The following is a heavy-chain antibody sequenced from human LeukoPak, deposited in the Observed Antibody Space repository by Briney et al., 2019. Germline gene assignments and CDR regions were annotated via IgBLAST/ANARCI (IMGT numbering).Heavy chain of an antibody. J-gene: IGHJ6*03. Sequence: SETLSLTCTVSGGSISSYYWSWIRQPPGKGLEWIGYIYYSGSTNYKSSLKSRVTISVDTSKNQFSLKLSSVTAADTAVYYCTRTTEGGYSYGYFYYYYMDVWGKGTTVTISS. D-gene: IGHD5-18*01. CDR1: GGSISSYY. CDR3: TRTTEGGYSYGYFYYYYMDV. V-gene: IGHV4-59*01. CDR2: IYYSGST.